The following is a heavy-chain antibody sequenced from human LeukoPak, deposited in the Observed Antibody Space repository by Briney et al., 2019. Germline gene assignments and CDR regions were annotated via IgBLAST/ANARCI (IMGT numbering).Heavy chain of an antibody. CDR1: GGSISSYY. J-gene: IGHJ6*03. CDR2: IYYSGYT. CDR3: ARETSQKGAHYMDV. V-gene: IGHV4-59*01. Sequence: PSETLTLTCTVSGGSISSYYWRWLRQPPGKGLKWVGNIYYSGYTTYSPSLGSRVTISVDTSKNQCSLKLRSLTAAETAVYYCARETSQKGAHYMDVWGKGTTITISS. D-gene: IGHD3-16*01.